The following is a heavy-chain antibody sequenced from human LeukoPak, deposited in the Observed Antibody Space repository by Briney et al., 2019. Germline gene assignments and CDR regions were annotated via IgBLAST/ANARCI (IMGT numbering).Heavy chain of an antibody. Sequence: GGSLRLSCAASGFTFSDYYMSWIRQAPGKGLEWVSYISSSGSTIYYADSVKGRFTISRDNAKNSLYLQMNSLRAEDTAVYYCARDEKSGSYSAEYFQRWGQGTLVTVSS. J-gene: IGHJ1*01. D-gene: IGHD1-26*01. CDR1: GFTFSDYY. CDR3: ARDEKSGSYSAEYFQR. CDR2: ISSSGSTI. V-gene: IGHV3-11*04.